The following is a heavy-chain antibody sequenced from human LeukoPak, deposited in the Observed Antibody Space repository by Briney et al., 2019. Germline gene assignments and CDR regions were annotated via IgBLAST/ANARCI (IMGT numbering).Heavy chain of an antibody. CDR1: GHTFTSYG. CDR2: ISAYNGNT. Sequence: ASVKFSCKASGHTFTSYGISWVRQAPGQGLEWMGWISAYNGNTNYAQKLQGRVHMTTDTSTSTAYMELRSLRSDDAAVYYCARRDWRRYYYGMDVWGQGTTVTVSS. CDR3: ARRDWRRYYYGMDV. V-gene: IGHV1-18*01. J-gene: IGHJ6*02. D-gene: IGHD3/OR15-3a*01.